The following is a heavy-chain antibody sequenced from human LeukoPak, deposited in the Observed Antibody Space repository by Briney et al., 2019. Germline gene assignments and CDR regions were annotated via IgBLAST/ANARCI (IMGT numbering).Heavy chain of an antibody. D-gene: IGHD6-13*01. J-gene: IGHJ4*02. CDR3: ARSDSSSWYSLHDY. V-gene: IGHV3-7*01. CDR1: GFAFNSYW. Sequence: GGSLRLSCAASGFAFNSYWMSWVRQAPGKGLEWVANVNQAGSDKYYMDSVKGRFTISRGNAENSLYLQMNSLRAEDTAVYYCARSDSSSWYSLHDYWGQGTLVTVSS. CDR2: VNQAGSDK.